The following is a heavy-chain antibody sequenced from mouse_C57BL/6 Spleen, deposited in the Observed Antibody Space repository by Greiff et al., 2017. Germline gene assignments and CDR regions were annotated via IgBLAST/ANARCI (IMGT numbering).Heavy chain of an antibody. J-gene: IGHJ4*01. Sequence: EVMLVESGGGLVKPGGSLKLSCAASGFTFSSYAMSWVRQTPEKRLEWVATISDGGSYTYYPDNVKGRFTISRDNAKNNLYLQMSHLKSEDTAMYYCATDYPYAMDYWGQGTSVTVSS. CDR2: ISDGGSYT. V-gene: IGHV5-4*03. CDR1: GFTFSSYA. D-gene: IGHD2-13*01. CDR3: ATDYPYAMDY.